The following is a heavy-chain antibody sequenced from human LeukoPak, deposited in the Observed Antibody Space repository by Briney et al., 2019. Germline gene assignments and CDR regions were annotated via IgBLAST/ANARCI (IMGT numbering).Heavy chain of an antibody. CDR2: ISSSSSTI. CDR3: ARDRSPDY. V-gene: IGHV3-48*01. J-gene: IGHJ4*02. Sequence: PGGSLRLSCAASGFTFSSYSMNWVRQAPGKGLEWVSYISSSSSTIYYADSVKGRFTISRDNAKNSLYLQMNGLRAEDTAVYYCARDRSPDYWGQGTLVTVSS. CDR1: GFTFSSYS.